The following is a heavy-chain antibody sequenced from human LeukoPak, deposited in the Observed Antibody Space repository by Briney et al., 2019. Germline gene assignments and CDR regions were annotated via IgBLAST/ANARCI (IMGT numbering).Heavy chain of an antibody. CDR1: GGTFSSYA. CDR3: ARVAGGSGSYTGSTHYMDV. Sequence: SVKVSCKASGGTFSSYAISWVRQAPGQGLEWMGGIIPIFGTANYAQKFQGRVTITADESTSTAYMELSSLRSEDTAVYYCARVAGGSGSYTGSTHYMDVWGKGTTVTVSS. D-gene: IGHD3-10*01. J-gene: IGHJ6*03. V-gene: IGHV1-69*01. CDR2: IIPIFGTA.